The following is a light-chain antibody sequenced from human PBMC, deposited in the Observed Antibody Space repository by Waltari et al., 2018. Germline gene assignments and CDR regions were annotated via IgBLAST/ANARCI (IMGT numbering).Light chain of an antibody. CDR1: QSISSH. J-gene: IGKJ1*01. CDR3: QQYNELKT. Sequence: ETVMTQSPATLSVSPGDRATLSCRASQSISSHLAWYQQKPGQAPRLVIYAASTRATGIPARFSGSGSGTDFTLTISSLQSEDFAVYYCQQYNELKTFGQGTKVEIK. CDR2: AAS. V-gene: IGKV3-15*01.